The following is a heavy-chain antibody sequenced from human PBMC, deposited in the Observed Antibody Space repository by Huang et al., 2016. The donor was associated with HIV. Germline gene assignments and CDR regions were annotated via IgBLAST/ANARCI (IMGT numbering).Heavy chain of an antibody. D-gene: IGHD3-3*01. V-gene: IGHV3-11*04. CDR3: ARKGRDDFWSGYPDY. J-gene: IGHJ4*02. Sequence: QVQLVESGGGLVKPGGSLRLSCAASGFTFSDYYMSWIRQARGKGREWVSYISSTGNTIYYPDSVKGRFTISRDNAKNSLFLQMNSLRAEDTAIYYCARKGRDDFWSGYPDYWGQGTLVTVSS. CDR1: GFTFSDYY. CDR2: ISSTGNTI.